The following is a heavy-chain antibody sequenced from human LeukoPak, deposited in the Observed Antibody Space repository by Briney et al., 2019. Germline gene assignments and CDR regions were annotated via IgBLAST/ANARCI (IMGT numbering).Heavy chain of an antibody. J-gene: IGHJ3*02. CDR3: TKGMYSISFDAFDI. Sequence: GGSLRLSCVASGFIFSTYAMTWVRQAPGKGLEWVSGISETGGNTYNADSVKGRFSISRDNSKNTLYLQMNNLRAEGTALYYCTKGMYSISFDAFDIWGQGTMVTVSS. CDR2: ISETGGNT. V-gene: IGHV3-23*01. D-gene: IGHD6-13*01. CDR1: GFIFSTYA.